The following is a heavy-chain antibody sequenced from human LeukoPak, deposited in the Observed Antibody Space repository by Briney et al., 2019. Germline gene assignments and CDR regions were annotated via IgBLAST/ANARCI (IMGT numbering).Heavy chain of an antibody. CDR1: GFTFSSYA. CDR2: ISGSGGST. D-gene: IGHD2-2*01. J-gene: IGHJ4*02. Sequence: GGALRLSCAASGFTFSSYAMSWVRQAPGKGREWISAISGSGGSTYYADSVNRRFTISRDNSNNTLYLQMNSLRAEDTAVYYCAKSRGMYQLHRFHYWCRGTLATVSS. CDR3: AKSRGMYQLHRFHY. V-gene: IGHV3-23*01.